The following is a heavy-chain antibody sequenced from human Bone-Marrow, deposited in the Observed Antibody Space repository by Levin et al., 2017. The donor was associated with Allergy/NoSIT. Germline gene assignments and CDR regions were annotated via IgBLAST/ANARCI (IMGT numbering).Heavy chain of an antibody. D-gene: IGHD3-10*01. CDR1: GVSVNAASYY. CDR2: VHRNKNT. Sequence: SETLSLTCIVSGVSVNAASYYWTWIRQPPGKGLEWIGYVHRNKNTNYNASLKSRVTISLDTSKNQFSLRLNSVTAADTAVYYCARDYTYGSGLDYWGQGTLVTVSS. CDR3: ARDYTYGSGLDY. J-gene: IGHJ4*02. V-gene: IGHV4-61*01.